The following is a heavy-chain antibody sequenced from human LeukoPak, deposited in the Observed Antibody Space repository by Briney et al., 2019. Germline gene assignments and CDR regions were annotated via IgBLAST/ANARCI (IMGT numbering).Heavy chain of an antibody. CDR1: GGTFSSYA. CDR2: IIPIFGTA. D-gene: IGHD3-3*01. Sequence: SVKVSCKASGGTFSSYAISWVRQAPGQGLEWMGGIIPIFGTANYAQKFQGRVTITVDESTSTAYMELSSLRSEDTAVYYCARAAEAEITIFGVVDYYYYIDVWGKGTTVTVSS. CDR3: ARAAEAEITIFGVVDYYYYIDV. V-gene: IGHV1-69*13. J-gene: IGHJ6*03.